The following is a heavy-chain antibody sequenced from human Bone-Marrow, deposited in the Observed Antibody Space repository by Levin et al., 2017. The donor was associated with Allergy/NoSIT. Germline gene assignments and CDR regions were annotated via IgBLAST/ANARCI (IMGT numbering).Heavy chain of an antibody. CDR3: ASDKYSSGWYRH. Sequence: GASVKVSCKAFGYDSTNYGIAWVRQAPGQGLEWMGWINAYNGDTNYAQKFQGRVTMTTDTSAYTAYMELGSLTSDDSAMYHCASDKYSSGWYRHWGQGTLVTVSS. D-gene: IGHD6-19*01. CDR1: GYDSTNYG. V-gene: IGHV1-18*01. J-gene: IGHJ4*02. CDR2: INAYNGDT.